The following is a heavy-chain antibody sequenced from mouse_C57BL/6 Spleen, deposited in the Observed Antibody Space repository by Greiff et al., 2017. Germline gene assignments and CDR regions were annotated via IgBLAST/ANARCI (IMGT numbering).Heavy chain of an antibody. V-gene: IGHV1-69*01. CDR2: IDPSDSYT. Sequence: VKLQQPGAELVMPGASVKLSCKASGYTFTSYWMHWVKQRPGQGLEWIGEIDPSDSYTNYNQKFKGKSTLTVDKSSSTAYMQLSSLTSEDSAVYYCARYGSPYWYFAVGGTGTTVTVSS. CDR1: GYTFTSYW. J-gene: IGHJ1*03. CDR3: ARYGSPYWYFAV. D-gene: IGHD1-1*01.